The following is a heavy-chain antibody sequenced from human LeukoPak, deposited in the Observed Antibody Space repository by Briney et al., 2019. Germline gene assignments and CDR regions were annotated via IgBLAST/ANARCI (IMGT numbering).Heavy chain of an antibody. V-gene: IGHV3-15*01. CDR1: AFTFTNAW. J-gene: IGHJ5*01. CDR3: TGEFDP. D-gene: IGHD1-26*01. Sequence: NTGGSLRLSCAASAFTFTNAWMSWVRQAPGRGLEWVGRIKTKNEGGTTDYAAPVKGRFTISRDDSKKMLYLQMNSLKTEDTAVYYCTGEFDPWGQGTLVTVSS. CDR2: IKTKNEGGTT.